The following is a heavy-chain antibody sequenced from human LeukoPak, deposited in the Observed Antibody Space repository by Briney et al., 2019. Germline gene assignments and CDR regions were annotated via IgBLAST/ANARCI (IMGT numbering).Heavy chain of an antibody. D-gene: IGHD5-18*01. CDR3: ARLYSYGYEDY. J-gene: IGHJ4*02. CDR2: ISYDGSNK. Sequence: GGSLRLSCAASGFTFSSYGMHWVRQAPGKGLEWVAVISYDGSNKYYADSVKGRFTISRDNSKNTLYLQMNSLRAEDTAVYYCARLYSYGYEDYWGQGTLVTVSS. V-gene: IGHV3-30*03. CDR1: GFTFSSYG.